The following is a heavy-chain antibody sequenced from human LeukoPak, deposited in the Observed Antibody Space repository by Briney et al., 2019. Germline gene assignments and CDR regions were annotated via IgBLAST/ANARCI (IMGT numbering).Heavy chain of an antibody. CDR2: ISYSGST. D-gene: IGHD3-10*01. V-gene: IGHV4-59*01. CDR1: GDSIRNYY. J-gene: IGHJ4*02. Sequence: SETLSLTCTVSGDSIRNYYWNWIRQPPGKGLEWIGYISYSGSTSYSPSLKSRVTISLDTSEKQLSLKLSSVTAADTAVYFCAGDTYGSDYWGQGTLVTVSS. CDR3: AGDTYGSDY.